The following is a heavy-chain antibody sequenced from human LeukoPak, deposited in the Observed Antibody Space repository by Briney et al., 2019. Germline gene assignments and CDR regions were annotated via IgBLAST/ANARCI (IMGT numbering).Heavy chain of an antibody. J-gene: IGHJ4*02. CDR3: ARGPITMVRGVIDY. CDR2: IYHSGST. Sequence: SETLSLTCAVSGGSISSGGYSWSWIRQPPGKGLEWIGYIYHSGSTYYNPSLKSRVTISVDRSKNQFSLKLSSVTAADTAVYYCARGPITMVRGVIDYWGQGTLFTVSS. D-gene: IGHD3-10*01. V-gene: IGHV4-30-2*01. CDR1: GGSISSGGYS.